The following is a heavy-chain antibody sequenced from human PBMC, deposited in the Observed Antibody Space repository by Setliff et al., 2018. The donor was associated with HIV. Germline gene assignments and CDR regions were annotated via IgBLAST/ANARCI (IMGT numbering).Heavy chain of an antibody. Sequence: ASVKVSCKTSGYTFTAYYIYWVRQAPGHGLELMGRIHPNTGSTDYLQEFQGRVTITRDTSMSTAYMEVSRLRSDDTAVYYCARDEERRGPPGIWGQGTMVTVSS. CDR3: ARDEERRGPPGI. CDR1: GYTFTAYY. V-gene: IGHV1-2*06. CDR2: IHPNTGST. J-gene: IGHJ3*02. D-gene: IGHD1-26*01.